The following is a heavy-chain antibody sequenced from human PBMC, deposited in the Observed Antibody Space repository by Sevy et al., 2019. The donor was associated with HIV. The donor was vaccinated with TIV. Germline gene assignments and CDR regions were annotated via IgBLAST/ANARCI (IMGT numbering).Heavy chain of an antibody. CDR1: GFDFSIYS. J-gene: IGHJ4*02. CDR3: AGEGCTKPLDF. D-gene: IGHD2-8*01. Sequence: GGSLRLSCAASGFDFSIYSMSWVRQAPGKGLEWVSTLSFGCGKINYADSVKGRFTISRDNSKSSVYLQMNNMRVEDSVVYYCAGEGCTKPLDFWGQGTLVTVSS. V-gene: IGHV3-23*01. CDR2: LSFGCGKI.